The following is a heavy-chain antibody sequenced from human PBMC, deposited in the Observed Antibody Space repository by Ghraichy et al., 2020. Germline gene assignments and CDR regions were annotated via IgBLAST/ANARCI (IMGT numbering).Heavy chain of an antibody. CDR3: ARAVSYYGSGSYTYYYYGMDV. Sequence: SQTLSLTCTVSGGSISSYYWSWIRQPPGKGLEWIGYIYYSGSTNYNPSLKSRVTISVDTSKNQFSLKLSSVTAVDTAVYYCARAVSYYGSGSYTYYYYGMDVWGQGTTVTVSS. CDR1: GGSISSYY. CDR2: IYYSGST. D-gene: IGHD3-10*01. V-gene: IGHV4-59*01. J-gene: IGHJ6*02.